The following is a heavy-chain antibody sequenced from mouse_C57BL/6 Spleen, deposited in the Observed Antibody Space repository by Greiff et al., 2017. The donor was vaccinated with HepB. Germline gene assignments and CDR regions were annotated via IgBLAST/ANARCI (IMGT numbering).Heavy chain of an antibody. D-gene: IGHD2-4*01. CDR2: IDPSDSYT. Sequence: QVQLQQPGAELVKPGASVKLSCKASGYTFTSYWMQWVKQRPGQGLEWIGEIDPSDSYTNYNQKFKGKATLTVDTSSSTAYMQLSSLTSEDSAVYYCARSYDYDGSMDHWGQGTSVTVSS. CDR1: GYTFTSYW. V-gene: IGHV1-50*01. J-gene: IGHJ4*01. CDR3: ARSYDYDGSMDH.